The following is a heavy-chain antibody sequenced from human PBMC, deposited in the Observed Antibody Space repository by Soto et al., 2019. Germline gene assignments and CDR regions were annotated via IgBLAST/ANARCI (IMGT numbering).Heavy chain of an antibody. CDR2: IYNTGST. V-gene: IGHV4-31*03. CDR3: ARGVSVVVAATGRGWFDS. CDR1: GGSINSGAYY. D-gene: IGHD2-15*01. Sequence: QVQLQESGPGLVKPSQTLSLTCTVSGGSINSGAYYWTWIRQHPGKGLEWIGYIYNTGSTYYNPSLKSRITISVETSKKQFSLRLSSVTAADTAVYFCARGVSVVVAATGRGWFDSWGLGSLVTVSS. J-gene: IGHJ5*01.